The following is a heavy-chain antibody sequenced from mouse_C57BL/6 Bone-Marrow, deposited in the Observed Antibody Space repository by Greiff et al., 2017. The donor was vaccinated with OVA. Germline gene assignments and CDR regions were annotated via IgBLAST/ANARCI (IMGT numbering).Heavy chain of an antibody. Sequence: EVQGVESGGGLVQPKGSLKLSCAASGFTFNTYAMHWVRQAPGQGLEWVARIRSKSSNYATYYADSVKDRFTISRDDSQSMLYLQMNNLKTEDTAMYYCVRRGAVVDGMDYWGQGTSVTVSS. D-gene: IGHD1-1*01. V-gene: IGHV10-3*01. J-gene: IGHJ4*01. CDR2: IRSKSSNYAT. CDR3: VRRGAVVDGMDY. CDR1: GFTFNTYA.